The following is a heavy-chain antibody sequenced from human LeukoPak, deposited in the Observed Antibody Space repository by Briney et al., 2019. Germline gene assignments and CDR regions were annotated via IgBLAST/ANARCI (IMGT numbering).Heavy chain of an antibody. D-gene: IGHD5-12*01. Sequence: SVKVSCTTSGGTFNNYAISWVRQAPGQGLEWMGRVVPMFGIRNYPQTFRGRVNITADKATNTVYMELRSLRAEDTAIYYCATEPSRSYSFDHLDFWGLGTPVTVSS. J-gene: IGHJ4*02. CDR3: ATEPSRSYSFDHLDF. V-gene: IGHV1-69*04. CDR1: GGTFNNYA. CDR2: VVPMFGIR.